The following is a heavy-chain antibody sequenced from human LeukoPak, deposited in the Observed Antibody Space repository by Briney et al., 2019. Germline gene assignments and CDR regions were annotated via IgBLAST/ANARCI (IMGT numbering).Heavy chain of an antibody. CDR3: ARGHDYGDYYFDY. CDR1: GYTLTGYY. CDR2: INPNSGGT. Sequence: ASVKVSCKASGYTLTGYYMQWVRQAPGQGLEWMGWINPNSGGTNYAQKFQGRVTMTRDTSISTAYMELSRLRSDDTAVYYCARGHDYGDYYFDYWGQGTLVTVSS. D-gene: IGHD4-17*01. J-gene: IGHJ4*02. V-gene: IGHV1-2*02.